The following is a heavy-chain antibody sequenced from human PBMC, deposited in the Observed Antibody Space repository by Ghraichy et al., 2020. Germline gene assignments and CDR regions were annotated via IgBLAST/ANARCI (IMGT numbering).Heavy chain of an antibody. CDR3: AKDQVPRDGYLSVDY. Sequence: SCAASGFTFSDYAMTWVRQAPGKGLEWVSSIHGGSEGTSYADSVKGRFIISRDNSKNTLYLQMNSLSAEDTALYYCAKDQVPRDGYLSVDYWGHGTLVTVSS. V-gene: IGHV3-23*01. CDR1: GFTFSDYA. CDR2: IHGGSEGT. J-gene: IGHJ4*01. D-gene: IGHD5-24*01.